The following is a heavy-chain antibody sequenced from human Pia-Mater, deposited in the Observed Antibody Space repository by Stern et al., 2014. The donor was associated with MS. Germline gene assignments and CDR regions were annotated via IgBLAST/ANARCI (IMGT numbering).Heavy chain of an antibody. Sequence: QVQLQESGPGLVKPSQTLSLTCTVSGGSISSGGYYWSWIRQHPGKGLEWIGYIYYSGSTYSNPSLKSRVTISVDTSKNQFSLKLSSVTAADTAVYYCARDLRYYYDSSGYYYRWFDPWGQGTLVTVSS. CDR2: IYYSGST. D-gene: IGHD3-22*01. V-gene: IGHV4-31*03. CDR1: GGSISSGGYY. CDR3: ARDLRYYYDSSGYYYRWFDP. J-gene: IGHJ5*02.